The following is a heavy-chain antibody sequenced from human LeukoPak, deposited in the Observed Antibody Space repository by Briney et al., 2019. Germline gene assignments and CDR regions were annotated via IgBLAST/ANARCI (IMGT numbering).Heavy chain of an antibody. CDR2: ISGSGRST. CDR1: KFTFSTFA. Sequence: GGSLRLSCAASKFTFSTFAMSWVRQAPGKGLEWASGISGSGRSTYYADSVKGRFTISRDNFKNTLYLQMNGLRAEDTAVYYCAKDHFLTVVARYAEYFQYWGQGTLVTVSS. D-gene: IGHD3-22*01. CDR3: AKDHFLTVVARYAEYFQY. V-gene: IGHV3-23*01. J-gene: IGHJ1*01.